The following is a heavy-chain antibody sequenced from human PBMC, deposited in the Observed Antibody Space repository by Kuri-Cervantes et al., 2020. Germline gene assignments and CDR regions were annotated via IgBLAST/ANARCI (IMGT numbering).Heavy chain of an antibody. CDR2: IYYSGST. CDR3: AGAEYYYMDV. CDR1: GGSFSGYY. J-gene: IGHJ6*03. V-gene: IGHV4-59*01. Sequence: GSLRLSCAVYGGSFSGYYWSWIRQPPGKGLEWIGYIYYSGSTNYNPSLKSRVTISVDPSKNHFSLKLSSATAADTAVYYCAGAEYYYMDVWGKGITVTVSS. D-gene: IGHD1-14*01.